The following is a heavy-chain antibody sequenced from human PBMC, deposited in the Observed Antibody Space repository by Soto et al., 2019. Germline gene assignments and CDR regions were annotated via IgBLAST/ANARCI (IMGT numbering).Heavy chain of an antibody. Sequence: SVKVSCKASGGTFSSYAISWVRQAPGQGLEWMGGIIPIFGTANYAQKFQGRVTITADESTGTAYMELSSLRSEDTAVYYCARRTQLSYYYYYGMDVWGQGTTVTVSS. CDR2: IIPIFGTA. J-gene: IGHJ6*02. CDR3: ARRTQLSYYYYYGMDV. V-gene: IGHV1-69*13. CDR1: GGTFSSYA. D-gene: IGHD5-18*01.